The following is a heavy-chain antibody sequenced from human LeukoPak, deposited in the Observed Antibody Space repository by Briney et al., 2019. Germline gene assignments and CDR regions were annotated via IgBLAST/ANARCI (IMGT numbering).Heavy chain of an antibody. V-gene: IGHV3-7*04. D-gene: IGHD3-9*01. CDR2: IKQDGSEK. CDR3: ARAAPFRGDTDYDILTGYSADAFDI. CDR1: GFTFSSYW. Sequence: PGGSLRLSCAASGFTFSSYWMSWVRQAPGKGLEWVANIKQDGSEKYYVDSVKGRFTISRDNSKNTLYLQMNSLRAEDTAVYYCARAAPFRGDTDYDILTGYSADAFDIWGQGTMVTVSS. J-gene: IGHJ3*02.